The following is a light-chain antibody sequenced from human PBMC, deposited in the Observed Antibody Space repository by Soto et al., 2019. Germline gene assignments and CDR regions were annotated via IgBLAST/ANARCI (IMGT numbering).Light chain of an antibody. V-gene: IGKV1-5*01. J-gene: IGKJ1*01. CDR1: QTISRW. CDR2: DAS. Sequence: DIQLTQTPSTLSASVGDEVTITCRASQTISRWLAWYQQKPGRAPKLLIYDASTLESGVPSRFSASGSGTEFTLTISSLHPDDFATYYCQEYNNYWTFGQGTKVEVK. CDR3: QEYNNYWT.